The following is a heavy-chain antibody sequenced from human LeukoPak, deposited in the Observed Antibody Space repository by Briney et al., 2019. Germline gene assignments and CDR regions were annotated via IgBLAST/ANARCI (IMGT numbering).Heavy chain of an antibody. Sequence: SETLSLTCTVSGGSISSYYWSWIRQPAGKGLEWIGRIYTSGSTNYNPSLKSRVIMSVDTSKNQFSLKLSSVTAADTAVYYCARDWRLAYCSSTSCYADPYNWFDPWGQGTLVTVSS. D-gene: IGHD2-2*01. CDR3: ARDWRLAYCSSTSCYADPYNWFDP. V-gene: IGHV4-4*07. J-gene: IGHJ5*02. CDR1: GGSISSYY. CDR2: IYTSGST.